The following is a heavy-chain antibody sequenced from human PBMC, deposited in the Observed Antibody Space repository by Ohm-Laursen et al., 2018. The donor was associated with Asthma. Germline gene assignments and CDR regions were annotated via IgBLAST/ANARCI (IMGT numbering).Heavy chain of an antibody. V-gene: IGHV1-8*01. J-gene: IGHJ6*02. CDR3: ATRSTMVYANGLAIYYGMDV. Sequence: ASVKVSCKASGYTFTSYDINWVRQATGQGLEWMGWMNPNSGNTGYAQKFQGRVTITADESTSTAYMELSSLRSEDTAVYYCATRSTMVYANGLAIYYGMDVWGQGTTVTVSS. CDR1: GYTFTSYD. CDR2: MNPNSGNT. D-gene: IGHD2-8*01.